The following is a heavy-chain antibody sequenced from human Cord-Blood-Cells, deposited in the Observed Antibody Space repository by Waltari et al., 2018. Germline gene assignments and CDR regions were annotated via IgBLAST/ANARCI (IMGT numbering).Heavy chain of an antibody. CDR3: AKARVVGAPTGGFDL. CDR2: IYHSGST. CDR1: GYSISSGYY. V-gene: IGHV4-38-2*01. D-gene: IGHD2-8*02. Sequence: QVQLQESGPGLVKPSETLSLTCAVSGYSISSGYYWGWIRQPPGKGLEWIGSIYHSGSTYHNPSLKSRVTISVDTSKNQFSLKLSSVTAADTAVYYCAKARVVGAPTGGFDLWGRGTLVTVSS. J-gene: IGHJ2*01.